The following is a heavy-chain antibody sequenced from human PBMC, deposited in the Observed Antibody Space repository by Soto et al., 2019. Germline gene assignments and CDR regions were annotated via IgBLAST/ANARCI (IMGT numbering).Heavy chain of an antibody. Sequence: GGSLRLSCAASGFTFSSYGMHWVRQAPGKGLEWVAVISYDGSNKYYADSVKGRFTISRDNSKNTLYLQMNSLRAEDTAVYYCAKDEHYYGSGSYYNVEYYYGMDVWGQGTTVTVSS. D-gene: IGHD3-10*01. V-gene: IGHV3-30*18. CDR2: ISYDGSNK. CDR3: AKDEHYYGSGSYYNVEYYYGMDV. J-gene: IGHJ6*02. CDR1: GFTFSSYG.